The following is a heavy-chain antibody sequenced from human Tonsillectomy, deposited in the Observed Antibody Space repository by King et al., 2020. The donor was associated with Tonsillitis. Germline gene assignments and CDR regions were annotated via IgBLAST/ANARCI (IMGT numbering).Heavy chain of an antibody. J-gene: IGHJ4*02. CDR2: IYYSGST. CDR1: GGSISSSSYY. Sequence: QLQESGPGLVKPSETLSLTCTVSGGSISSSSYYWGWIRQPPGKGLEWIGSIYYSGSTYYNPFLKSRVTISVDTSKNQLSLQVSSVTAADTAVYYCARLFPLTPVEPSYYIDYWGQGTLVTVSS. V-gene: IGHV4-39*07. CDR3: ARLFPLTPVEPSYYIDY. D-gene: IGHD4-23*01.